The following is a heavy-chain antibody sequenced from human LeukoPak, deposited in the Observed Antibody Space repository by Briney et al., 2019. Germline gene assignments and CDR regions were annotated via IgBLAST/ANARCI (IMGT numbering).Heavy chain of an antibody. V-gene: IGHV4-39*07. Sequence: PSETLSLTCTVSGGSISSSSYYWGWIRQPPGKGLEWIGSIYYSGSTYYNPSLKSRVTISVDTSKNQFSLKLSSVTAADTAVYYCAGAAYSSSWFNWFDPWGQGTLVAVSS. J-gene: IGHJ5*02. D-gene: IGHD6-13*01. CDR3: AGAAYSSSWFNWFDP. CDR1: GGSISSSSYY. CDR2: IYYSGST.